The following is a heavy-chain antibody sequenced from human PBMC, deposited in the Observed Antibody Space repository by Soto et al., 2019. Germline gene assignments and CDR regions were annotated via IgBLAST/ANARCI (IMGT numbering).Heavy chain of an antibody. CDR2: ISSSSSYI. Sequence: GGSLRFSCAASGFTFSSYSMNWVRQAPGKGLEWVSSISSSSSYIYYADSVKGRFTISRDNAKNSLYLQMNSLRAEDTAVYYCSRHDDSSGYYYSLSFWGQGTLVTVSS. CDR1: GFTFSSYS. V-gene: IGHV3-21*01. D-gene: IGHD3-22*01. CDR3: SRHDDSSGYYYSLSF. J-gene: IGHJ4*02.